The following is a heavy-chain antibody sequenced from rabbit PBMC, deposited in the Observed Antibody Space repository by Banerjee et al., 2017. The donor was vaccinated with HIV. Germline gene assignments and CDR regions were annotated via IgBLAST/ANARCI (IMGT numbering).Heavy chain of an antibody. CDR1: GFSFTNKYV. CDR3: ARGVAYAGDGYGTHFNL. J-gene: IGHJ4*01. Sequence: QEQLEESGGDLVKPEGSLTLTCTASGFSFTNKYVMCWVRQAPGKGLQWIACINTSSGNTVYANWAKGRFTISKTSSTTVTLQMTSLTAADTATYFCARGVAYAGDGYGTHFNLWGPGTLVTVS. CDR2: INTSSGNT. V-gene: IGHV1S45*01. D-gene: IGHD4-2*01.